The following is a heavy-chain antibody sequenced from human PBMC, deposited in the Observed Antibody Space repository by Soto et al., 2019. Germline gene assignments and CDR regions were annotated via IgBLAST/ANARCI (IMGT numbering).Heavy chain of an antibody. CDR3: AKDLRSPTLLGPNYYYGMDV. J-gene: IGHJ6*02. V-gene: IGHV3-30*18. CDR1: GFTFSSYG. D-gene: IGHD1-26*01. Sequence: PGGSLRLSCAASGFTFSSYGMHWVRQAPGKGLEWVAVISYDGSNKYYADSVKGRFTISRDNSKNTLYLQMNSLRAEDTAVYYCAKDLRSPTLLGPNYYYGMDVWGQGTTVTVSS. CDR2: ISYDGSNK.